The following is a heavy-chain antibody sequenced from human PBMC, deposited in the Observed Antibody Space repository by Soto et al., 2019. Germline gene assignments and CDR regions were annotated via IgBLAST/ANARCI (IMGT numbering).Heavy chain of an antibody. V-gene: IGHV2-5*02. J-gene: IGHJ4*02. D-gene: IGHD5-12*01. CDR1: GFSLSTSGVG. Sequence: QITLKESGPTLVKPTQTLTLTCTFSGFSLSTSGVGVGWIRQPPGKALEWLALIYWDDDKRYSPSLQSRLTITKDTAKNQVVLRMTNMDPVDTATYYCAHRPSRGGGYSAYDPYLDYWGQGTLVTVSS. CDR3: AHRPSRGGGYSAYDPYLDY. CDR2: IYWDDDK.